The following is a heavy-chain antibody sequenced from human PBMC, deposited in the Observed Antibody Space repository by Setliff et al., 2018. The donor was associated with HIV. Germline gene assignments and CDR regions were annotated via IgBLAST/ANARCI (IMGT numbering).Heavy chain of an antibody. Sequence: SETLSLPCIVSGSSMTGRYIWGWFRQPPGKGLQWIGNIFHSGPTRYNVSLESRLTPSVAPSRNQFSLRLTSATAPDASVNCCATVSGTSGWLRKNPHFFYYYMDVWGGGTTVTVSS. CDR2: IFHSGPT. D-gene: IGHD6-25*01. CDR3: ATVSGTSGWLRKNPHFFYYYMDV. V-gene: IGHV4-38-2*02. CDR1: GSSMTGRYI. J-gene: IGHJ6*03.